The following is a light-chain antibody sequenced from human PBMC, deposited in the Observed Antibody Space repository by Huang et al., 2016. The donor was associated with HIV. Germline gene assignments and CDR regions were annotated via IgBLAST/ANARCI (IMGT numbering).Light chain of an antibody. Sequence: DIQMTQSPSSLSASVGDRITITCRASQDITNSLAWYQQKSGKAPKLLLYGASTLESWVPSRFSGSGSGADYTLNISSLQPEDYASYYCQQYYSPPRTFGQGTKVETK. V-gene: IGKV1-NL1*01. CDR1: QDITNS. CDR3: QQYYSPPRT. J-gene: IGKJ1*01. CDR2: GAS.